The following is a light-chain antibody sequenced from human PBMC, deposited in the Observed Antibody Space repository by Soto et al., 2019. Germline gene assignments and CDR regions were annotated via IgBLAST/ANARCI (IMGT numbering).Light chain of an antibody. V-gene: IGKV3-20*01. CDR1: QSVSSSY. Sequence: IVLTQAPGTLSLSPVERATLSCKASQSVSSSYLAWYQQKPGHPPRLLIYGASSRATGLPDRFSGSGSGTDFTLTISRLEPEDFAVYYCKQYGSSITFGQGTRREI. CDR3: KQYGSSIT. CDR2: GAS. J-gene: IGKJ5*01.